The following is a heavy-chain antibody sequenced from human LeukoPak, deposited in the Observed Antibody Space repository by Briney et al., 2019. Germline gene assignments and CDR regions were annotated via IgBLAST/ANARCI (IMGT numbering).Heavy chain of an antibody. D-gene: IGHD1-1*01. CDR3: ARGKWNHYGMDV. Sequence: SQTLSLTCAISGDSVSSNSAAWNWIRQSPSRGLEWLGRTYYGPKWYNDYGVSVKSRITINADTCKNQFSLQLNSVTPEDTAVYYCARGKWNHYGMDVWGQGTTVTVSS. CDR1: GDSVSSNSAA. J-gene: IGHJ6*02. CDR2: TYYGPKWYN. V-gene: IGHV6-1*01.